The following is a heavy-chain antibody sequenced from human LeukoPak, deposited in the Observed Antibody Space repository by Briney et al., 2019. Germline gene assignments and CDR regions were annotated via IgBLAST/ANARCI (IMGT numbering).Heavy chain of an antibody. CDR2: ISYDGSNK. D-gene: IGHD3-9*01. Sequence: GSLRLSCAASGFTFSSYAMHWVRQAPGKGLEWVAVISYDGSNKYYADSVKGRFTISRDNSKYTLYLQMNSLRAEDTAVYYCARDLRDYDILTGLDYWGQGTLATVSS. V-gene: IGHV3-30*04. J-gene: IGHJ4*02. CDR3: ARDLRDYDILTGLDY. CDR1: GFTFSSYA.